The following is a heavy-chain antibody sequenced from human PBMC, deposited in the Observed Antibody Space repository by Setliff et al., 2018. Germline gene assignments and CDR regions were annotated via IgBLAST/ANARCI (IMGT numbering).Heavy chain of an antibody. D-gene: IGHD4-4*01. CDR2: INGVNGNT. J-gene: IGHJ4*02. CDR1: GYTFTAYD. V-gene: IGHV1-3*01. Sequence: ASVKVSCKASGYTFTAYDIHWMRQAPGQSLEWMGWINGVNGNTKYSQNFQGRVTFTSDTSANTAFMELSSLRSEDSSMYYCARGFRSRGTVSSFDYWGQGTLVTVSS. CDR3: ARGFRSRGTVSSFDY.